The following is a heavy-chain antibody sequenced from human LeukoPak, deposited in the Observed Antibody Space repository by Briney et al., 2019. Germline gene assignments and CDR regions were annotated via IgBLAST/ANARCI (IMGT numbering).Heavy chain of an antibody. V-gene: IGHV3-7*01. CDR1: XYX. CDR2: IKQDGSEK. J-gene: IGHJ4*02. Sequence: XYXMSWVRQAPGKGLEWVANIKQDGSEKYYVDSVKGRFTISRDNAKNSLYLQMNSLRAEDTAVYYCAREGGGYALDYWGQGTLVTVSS. CDR3: AREGGGYALDY. D-gene: IGHD3-22*01.